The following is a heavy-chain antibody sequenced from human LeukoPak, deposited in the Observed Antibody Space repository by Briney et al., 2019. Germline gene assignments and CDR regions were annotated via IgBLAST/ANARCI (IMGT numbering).Heavy chain of an antibody. V-gene: IGHV3-21*01. D-gene: IGHD3-3*01. Sequence: GGSLRLSCAASGFTFSTYSMNWVRQAPGKGLEWVSSISSDSNHRFYADSLKGRFTISRDNAKNSLYPQLISLRAEDTAVYYCARVAFGLYVMDVWGQGTTVTVSS. CDR2: ISSDSNHR. CDR3: ARVAFGLYVMDV. J-gene: IGHJ6*02. CDR1: GFTFSTYS.